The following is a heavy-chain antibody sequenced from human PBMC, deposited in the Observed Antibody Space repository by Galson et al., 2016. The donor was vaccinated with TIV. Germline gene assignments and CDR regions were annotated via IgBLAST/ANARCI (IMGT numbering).Heavy chain of an antibody. CDR1: GGSFSNYY. V-gene: IGHV1-69*05. CDR3: ARSGYTYGLVGLPSSFWYLDL. Sequence: SVKVSCKASGGSFSNYYINWVRQAPGQGPEWMGGIVPIYRSPKYARRFQGRVTMTTDTSTNTVYLELRNLRSDDTAIYYCARSGYTYGLVGLPSSFWYLDLWGRGTLVTVSS. CDR2: IVPIYRSP. D-gene: IGHD5-18*01. J-gene: IGHJ2*01.